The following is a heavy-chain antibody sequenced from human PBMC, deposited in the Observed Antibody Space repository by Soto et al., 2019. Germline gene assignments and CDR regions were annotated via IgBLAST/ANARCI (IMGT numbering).Heavy chain of an antibody. J-gene: IGHJ4*02. CDR3: ARGRVDGGELDL. V-gene: IGHV3-33*01. Sequence: VQLVESGGGVVQPGRSLRLSCAASGFTFRTYGMYWVRQAPGKGLERVAVIWYDASNKYYADCVKGRFTISRDNSENTLYLQMNSLRAEDTAVYYCARGRVDGGELDLWGQGTLVTVSS. D-gene: IGHD1-26*01. CDR2: IWYDASNK. CDR1: GFTFRTYG.